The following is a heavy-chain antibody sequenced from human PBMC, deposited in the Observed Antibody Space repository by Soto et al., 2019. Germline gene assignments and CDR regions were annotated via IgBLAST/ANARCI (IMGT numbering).Heavy chain of an antibody. CDR2: ITHSGGT. J-gene: IGHJ6*02. CDR3: ARDRQFYHFWSGYENEGPDGLDV. Sequence: SATLSITCAVSGGSFSGYFWTWIRQAPGKGLEWIGEITHSGGTNYNSSLKSRVMISVDTSKKQFSLILSSVTAADTAVYYCARDRQFYHFWSGYENEGPDGLDVWGQGTTVTVSS. CDR1: GGSFSGYF. D-gene: IGHD3-3*02. V-gene: IGHV4-34*01.